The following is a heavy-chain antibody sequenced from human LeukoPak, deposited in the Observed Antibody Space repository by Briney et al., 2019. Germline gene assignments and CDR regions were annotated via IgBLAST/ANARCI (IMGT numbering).Heavy chain of an antibody. V-gene: IGHV3-30-3*01. CDR2: ISYDGSNK. CDR3: AKDPSQYSGYDWLFY. J-gene: IGHJ4*02. Sequence: SGRSLRLSCAASGFTFSSYAMPWVRQAPGKGLEWVAVISYDGSNKYYADSVKGRFTISRDNSKNTLYLQMNSLRAEDTAVYYCAKDPSQYSGYDWLFYWGQGTLVTVSS. D-gene: IGHD5-12*01. CDR1: GFTFSSYA.